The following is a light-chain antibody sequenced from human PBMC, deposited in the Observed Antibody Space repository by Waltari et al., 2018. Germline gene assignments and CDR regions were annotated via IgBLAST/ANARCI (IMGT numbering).Light chain of an antibody. J-gene: IGKJ4*01. CDR3: QHRSNWPLT. CDR2: DAS. V-gene: IGKV3-11*01. Sequence: EIVLTQSPATLSLSPGERATLSCRASQSVGSSLAWYQQKPGQAPSLLIYDASTRATGIPARFSGSGSGTDFTLTISSLEPEDFAVYYCQHRSNWPLTFGGGTKVEIK. CDR1: QSVGSS.